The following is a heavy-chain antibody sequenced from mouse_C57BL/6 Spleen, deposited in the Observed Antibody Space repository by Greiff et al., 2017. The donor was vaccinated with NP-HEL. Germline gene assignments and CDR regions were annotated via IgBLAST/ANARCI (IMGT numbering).Heavy chain of an antibody. J-gene: IGHJ3*01. CDR3: AREGNYYGRFAY. V-gene: IGHV1-64*01. Sequence: QVQLQQPGAELVKPGASVKLSCKASGYTFTSYWMHWVKQRPGQGLEWIGMIHPNSGSTNYNEKFKSKATLTVDKSSSTAYMQLSSLTSEDSAVYYCAREGNYYGRFAYWGQGTLVTVSA. CDR2: IHPNSGST. D-gene: IGHD1-1*01. CDR1: GYTFTSYW.